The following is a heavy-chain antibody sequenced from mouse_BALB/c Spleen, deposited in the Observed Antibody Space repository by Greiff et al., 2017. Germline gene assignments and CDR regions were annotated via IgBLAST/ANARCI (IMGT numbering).Heavy chain of an antibody. CDR3: ARNGNYAMDY. V-gene: IGHV2-2*02. CDR1: GFSLTSYG. CDR2: IWSGGST. D-gene: IGHD1-1*02. J-gene: IGHJ4*01. Sequence: QVQLQQSGPGLVQPSQSLSITCTVSGFSLTSYGVHWVRQSPGKGLEWLGVIWSGGSTDYNAAFISRLSISKDNSKSQVFFKMNSQQANDTAIYYCARNGNYAMDYWGQGTSVTVSS.